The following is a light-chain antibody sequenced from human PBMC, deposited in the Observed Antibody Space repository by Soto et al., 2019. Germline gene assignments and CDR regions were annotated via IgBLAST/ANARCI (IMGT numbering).Light chain of an antibody. J-gene: IGLJ3*02. CDR1: TSDIDTSRY. V-gene: IGLV2-14*01. CDR2: EVS. CDR3: SVWDDSLSAWV. Sequence: QSALTQPASVSGSPGQSITISCSGATSDIDTSRYVSWYQQHPGKAPKLLIYEVSTRPSGISSRFSGSKSGNTASLTISGLQPEDEADYYCSVWDDSLSAWVFGGGTKVTVL.